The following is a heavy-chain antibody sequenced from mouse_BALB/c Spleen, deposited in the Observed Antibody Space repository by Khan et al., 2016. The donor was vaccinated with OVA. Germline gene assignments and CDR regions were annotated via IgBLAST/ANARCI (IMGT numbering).Heavy chain of an antibody. CDR1: GFTFSSFA. CDR3: ARSLVDYYAMDY. CDR2: ISTGGHYT. J-gene: IGHJ4*01. D-gene: IGHD2-2*01. Sequence: EVELVESGGGVVKPGGSLKLSCSASGFTFSSFAMSWVRQTPEKGLEWVATISTGGHYTFYPDRVKGRFTISRDNARNTLYLQMSSLRSEDTAMYYCARSLVDYYAMDYWGQGTSVTVSS. V-gene: IGHV5-9-3*01.